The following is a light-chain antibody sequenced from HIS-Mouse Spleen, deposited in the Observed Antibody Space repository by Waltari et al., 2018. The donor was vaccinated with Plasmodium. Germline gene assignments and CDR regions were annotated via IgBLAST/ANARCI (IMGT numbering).Light chain of an antibody. V-gene: IGKV1-5*03. Sequence: DIQMTQSPSTLSASVGDRVTITCRASQSISSWLAWYQQEPGKAPKLLIYKASSLESGVPSRFSGSGSGTEFTLTISSLQPDDFATYYCQQYKSYSPAFGQGTKLEIK. CDR2: KAS. CDR3: QQYKSYSPA. CDR1: QSISSW. J-gene: IGKJ2*01.